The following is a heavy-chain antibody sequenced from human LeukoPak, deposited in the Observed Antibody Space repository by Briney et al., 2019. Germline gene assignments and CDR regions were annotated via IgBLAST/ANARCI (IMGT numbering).Heavy chain of an antibody. CDR3: AREGGTYVWVNAFDI. CDR2: IYTSGST. J-gene: IGHJ3*02. Sequence: SETLSLTCTVSGDSISSGTYCWSWIRQPAGKGLESIGRIYTSGSTNYNPSLKSRVTISVDTSKNQFSLKLSSVTAADTAFYYCAREGGTYVWVNAFDIWGQGTMVTVSS. V-gene: IGHV4-61*02. CDR1: GDSISSGTYC. D-gene: IGHD1-26*01.